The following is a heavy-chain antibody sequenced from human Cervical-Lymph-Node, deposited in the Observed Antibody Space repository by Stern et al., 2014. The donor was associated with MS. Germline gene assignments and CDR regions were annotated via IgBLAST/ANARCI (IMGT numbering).Heavy chain of an antibody. Sequence: VQLEESGAEVKKPGSSVKVSCKTSGDTFSTSGITWVRQAPGQGLEWMGGIIPVFGTTNDARKFQGRLTITADKSTSTVYMALSSLRSEDTAVYYCARDLGVGPTVSWGQGTVVTVSS. CDR2: IIPVFGTT. CDR1: GDTFSTSG. D-gene: IGHD1-26*01. V-gene: IGHV1-69*06. J-gene: IGHJ5*02. CDR3: ARDLGVGPTVS.